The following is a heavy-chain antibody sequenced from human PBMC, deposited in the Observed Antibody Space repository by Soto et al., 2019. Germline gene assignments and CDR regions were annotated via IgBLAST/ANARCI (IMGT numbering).Heavy chain of an antibody. CDR3: ARLPGGIAAAGIGLGYYYGMDV. Sequence: ASVKVSCKASGYTFTSYAMHWVRQAPGQRLEGMGWINAGNGNTKYSQKFQGRVTITRDTSASTAYMGLSSLRSEDTAVYYCARLPGGIAAAGIGLGYYYGMDVWGQGTTVTVSS. CDR1: GYTFTSYA. CDR2: INAGNGNT. D-gene: IGHD6-13*01. V-gene: IGHV1-3*01. J-gene: IGHJ6*02.